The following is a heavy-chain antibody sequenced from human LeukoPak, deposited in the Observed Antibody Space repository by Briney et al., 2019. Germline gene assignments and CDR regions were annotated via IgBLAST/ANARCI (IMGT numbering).Heavy chain of an antibody. Sequence: PSQTLSLTCSVSGGSISSGGYYWSWIRQHPGKGLGWIGYSYYSGSTDYNPSLKRRVTISVDTSKNQFSLRLSSVTAADTAVYYCASARSGAVAATVLDYWGQGTLVTVSS. J-gene: IGHJ4*02. V-gene: IGHV4-31*03. CDR2: SYYSGST. CDR3: ASARSGAVAATVLDY. CDR1: GGSISSGGYY. D-gene: IGHD6-19*01.